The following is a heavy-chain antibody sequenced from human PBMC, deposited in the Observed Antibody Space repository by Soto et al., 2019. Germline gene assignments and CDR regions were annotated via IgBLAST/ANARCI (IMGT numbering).Heavy chain of an antibody. CDR3: AVDYEMDDAFDI. CDR2: ISSSSSYI. V-gene: IGHV3-21*01. Sequence: TGGSLRLSCAASGFTFSSYSMNWVRQAPGKGLEWVSSISSSSSYIYYADSVKGRFTISRDNAKNSLYLQMNSLRAEDTAVYYCAVDYEMDDAFDIWGQGTMVTVSS. CDR1: GFTFSSYS. D-gene: IGHD4-17*01. J-gene: IGHJ3*02.